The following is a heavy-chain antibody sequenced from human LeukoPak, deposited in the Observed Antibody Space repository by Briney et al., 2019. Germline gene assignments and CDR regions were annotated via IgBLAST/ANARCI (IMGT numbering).Heavy chain of an antibody. CDR3: ARTGYSSSWYNFDY. Sequence: SETLSLTCAVSGGSISSSNWWSWVRQPPGKGLEWVGEIYHSGSTNYNPSLKSRVTISVDKSKNQFSLKLSSVTAADTAVYYCARTGYSSSWYNFDYWGQGTLVTVSS. CDR2: IYHSGST. J-gene: IGHJ4*02. CDR1: GGSISSSNW. D-gene: IGHD6-13*01. V-gene: IGHV4-4*02.